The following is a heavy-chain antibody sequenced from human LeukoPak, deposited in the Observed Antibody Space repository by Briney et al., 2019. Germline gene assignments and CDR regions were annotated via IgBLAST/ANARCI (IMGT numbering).Heavy chain of an antibody. CDR1: GGSFSGYY. J-gene: IGHJ4*02. CDR3: ARSTITMVRGVIQYYFDY. V-gene: IGHV4-34*01. CDR2: INHSGSA. D-gene: IGHD3-10*01. Sequence: SETLSLTCAVYGGSFSGYYWSWIRQPPGKGLEWIGEINHSGSANYNPSLKSRVTISVDTSKNPFSLKLSSVTAADTAVYYCARSTITMVRGVIQYYFDYWGQGTLVTVSS.